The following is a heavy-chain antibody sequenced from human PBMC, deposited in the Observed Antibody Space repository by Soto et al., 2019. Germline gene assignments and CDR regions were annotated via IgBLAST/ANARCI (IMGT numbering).Heavy chain of an antibody. CDR1: VFPFDDYS. D-gene: IGHD6-19*01. CDR2: ISWNSGSI. Sequence: GGSLRLACSASVFPFDDYSMHWVRPAPGKGLEWVSGISWNSGSIGYADSVKGRFTISRDNAKNSLYLQMNSLRAEDTALYYCAKGSSGWYVFDYWGQGTLVTVSS. V-gene: IGHV3-9*01. CDR3: AKGSSGWYVFDY. J-gene: IGHJ4*02.